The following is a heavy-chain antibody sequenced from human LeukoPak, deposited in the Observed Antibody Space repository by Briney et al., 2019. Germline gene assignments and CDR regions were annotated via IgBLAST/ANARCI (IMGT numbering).Heavy chain of an antibody. J-gene: IGHJ5*02. CDR1: GFRFSDFS. D-gene: IGHD3-16*01. V-gene: IGHV3-23*01. CDR2: IGGRGGST. CDR3: GKEGGA. Sequence: GGSLRLSCAASGFRFSDFSMTWVRQAPGKGPEWVSAIGGRGGSTYYADSLGGRFTISRDNSKDMVYLQMNSLKVEDTATYYCGKEGGAWGQGTKVTVSS.